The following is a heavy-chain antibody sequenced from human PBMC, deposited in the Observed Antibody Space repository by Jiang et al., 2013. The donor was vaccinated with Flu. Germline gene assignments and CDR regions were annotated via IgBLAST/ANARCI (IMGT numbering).Heavy chain of an antibody. CDR2: ISGTGGST. V-gene: IGHV3-23*04. Sequence: QLVESGGDLVQFGGSLRLSCAASGLTFSNYAMSWVRQAPGKGLEWVSSISGTGGSTYYADSVKGRFTISRDNSKNTLYLQMNSLRADDTAVYYCAKSRAAAGTAYLDYWGQGTLVTVSS. J-gene: IGHJ4*02. CDR1: GLTFSNYA. CDR3: AKSRAAAGTAYLDY. D-gene: IGHD6-13*01.